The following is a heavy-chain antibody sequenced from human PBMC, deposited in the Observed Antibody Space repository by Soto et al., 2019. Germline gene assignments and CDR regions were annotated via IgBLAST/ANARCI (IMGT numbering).Heavy chain of an antibody. CDR2: IIPIFGTA. Sequence: KVSCKASGGTFSSYAISWVRQAPGQGLEWMGGIIPIFGTANYAQKFQGRVTITADESTSTAYMELSSLRSEDTAVYYCARDFVPRAPNWFDPWGQGTLVTVSS. CDR3: ARDFVPRAPNWFDP. V-gene: IGHV1-69*01. CDR1: GGTFSSYA. D-gene: IGHD3-10*01. J-gene: IGHJ5*02.